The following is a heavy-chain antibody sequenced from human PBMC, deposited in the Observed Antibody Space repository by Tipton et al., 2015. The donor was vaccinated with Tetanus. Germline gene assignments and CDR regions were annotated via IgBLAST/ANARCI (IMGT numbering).Heavy chain of an antibody. V-gene: IGHV4-39*07. Sequence: TLSLTCIVSGGSISSRNYYWGWIRQPPGKGLEWIGDINHSGSTNYSPSLKSRVTISVDTSKNQFSLNLNSVTAADTAIYYCARGLTSPSMGVWFDPWGQGTLVTVSS. CDR3: ARGLTSPSMGVWFDP. CDR2: INHSGST. D-gene: IGHD2-2*01. CDR1: GGSISSRNYY. J-gene: IGHJ5*02.